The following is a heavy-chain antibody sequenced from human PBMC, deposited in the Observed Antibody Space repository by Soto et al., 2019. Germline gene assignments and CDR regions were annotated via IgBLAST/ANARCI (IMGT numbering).Heavy chain of an antibody. CDR3: ASRDPGTSVDY. CDR2: IYRTGST. V-gene: IGHV4-4*02. J-gene: IGHJ4*02. D-gene: IGHD1-7*01. CDR1: GGSFTSNNW. Sequence: SETLSLTCAVSGGSFTSNNWWTWVRQPPGQGLEWIGEIYRTGSTNYNPSLKSRVTISLDKSENQFSLKVTSLTAADTAVYYCASRDPGTSVDYWGQGTLVTVSA.